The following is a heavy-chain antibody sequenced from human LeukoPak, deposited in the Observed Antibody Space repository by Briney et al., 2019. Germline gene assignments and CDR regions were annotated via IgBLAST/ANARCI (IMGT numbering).Heavy chain of an antibody. CDR1: GYTFTSYV. J-gene: IGHJ6*03. Sequence: ASVKVSCKASGYTFTSYVISWVRQAPGQGLEWMGRIVPIFGTANYAQKFQGRVTITTDESTSTAYMELSSLRSEDTAVYYCARVAAMVRGVAPPYYYMDVWGKGTTVTVSS. CDR2: IVPIFGTA. D-gene: IGHD3-10*01. CDR3: ARVAAMVRGVAPPYYYMDV. V-gene: IGHV1-69*05.